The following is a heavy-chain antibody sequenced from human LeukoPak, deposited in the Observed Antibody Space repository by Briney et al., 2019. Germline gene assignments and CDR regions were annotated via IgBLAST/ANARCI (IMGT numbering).Heavy chain of an antibody. CDR3: AREGRYRYGYNEYHSYMDI. V-gene: IGHV4-59*01. CDR1: GGSISSYY. J-gene: IGHJ6*03. CDR2: TYYSGST. Sequence: SETLSLTCIVSGGSISSYYWSWIRQPPGKGLEWIGYTYYSGSTNYNPSLKSRVTISVDTSKNQFSLKLSSVTAAETAVYYCAREGRYRYGYNEYHSYMDIWGKGTTVTVSS. D-gene: IGHD5-24*01.